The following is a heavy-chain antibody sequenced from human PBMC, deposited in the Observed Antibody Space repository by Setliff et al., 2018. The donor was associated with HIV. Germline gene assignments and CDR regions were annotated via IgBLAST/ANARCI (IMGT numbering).Heavy chain of an antibody. CDR2: IYYSGSTYYYGGST. V-gene: IGHV4-39*01. D-gene: IGHD2-15*01. J-gene: IGHJ3*02. Sequence: KPSETLSLTCTVSGGSISSSIYYWGWIRQPPGKGLEWIGFIYYSGSTYYYGGSTYYNPSLKSRVTISVDTSKNQFSLKLGSVTAADTAVYFCARWGASGGRPDWHAFDMWGQGTMVTVSS. CDR1: GGSISSSIYY. CDR3: ARWGASGGRPDWHAFDM.